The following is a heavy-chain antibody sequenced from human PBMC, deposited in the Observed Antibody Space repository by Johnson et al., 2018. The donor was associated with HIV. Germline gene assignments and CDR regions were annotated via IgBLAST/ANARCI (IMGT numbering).Heavy chain of an antibody. D-gene: IGHD3-3*01. Sequence: VQLVESGGGLVQPGGSLRLSCAASGFTFSSYWMHWVRQAPGKGLVWVSRINSDGSSTRYADSVKGRFTISRANAKNTLYLQMNSLRAEDTAVYYCARDRGRAYYNFWSGTRSACAFDIWGQGTMVTVSS. J-gene: IGHJ3*02. CDR2: INSDGSST. CDR1: GFTFSSYW. CDR3: ARDRGRAYYNFWSGTRSACAFDI. V-gene: IGHV3-74*01.